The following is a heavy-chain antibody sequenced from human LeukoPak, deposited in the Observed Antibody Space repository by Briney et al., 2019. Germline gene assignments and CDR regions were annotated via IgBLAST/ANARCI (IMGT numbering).Heavy chain of an antibody. D-gene: IGHD3-16*02. CDR2: INWNGGST. CDR1: GFTFDDYG. V-gene: IGHV3-20*04. CDR3: ARDGAALYDYVWGSYRNFDY. J-gene: IGHJ4*02. Sequence: GGSLRLSCAASGFTFDDYGMSWVRQAPGKGLEWVSGINWNGGSTGYADSVKGRFTISRDNAKNSLYLQMNSLRAEDTAVYYCARDGAALYDYVWGSYRNFDYWGQGTLVTVSS.